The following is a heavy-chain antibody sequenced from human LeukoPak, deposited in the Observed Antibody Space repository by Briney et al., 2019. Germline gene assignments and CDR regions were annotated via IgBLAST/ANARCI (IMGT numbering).Heavy chain of an antibody. CDR1: GGSISSYY. J-gene: IGHJ4*02. CDR2: IYYSGST. CDR3: ARGQFDSGGWYYFDY. D-gene: IGHD6-19*01. Sequence: PSETLSLTCTVSGGSISSYYWSWIRQPPGEGLEWIGYIYYSGSTNYNPSLKSRVTISVDTSKNQFSLKLSSVTAADTAVYYCARGQFDSGGWYYFDYWGQGTLVTVSS. V-gene: IGHV4-59*01.